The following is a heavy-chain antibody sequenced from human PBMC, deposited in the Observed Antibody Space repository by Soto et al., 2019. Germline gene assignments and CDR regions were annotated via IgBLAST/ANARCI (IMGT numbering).Heavy chain of an antibody. V-gene: IGHV1-3*01. J-gene: IGHJ4*02. D-gene: IGHD5-12*01. CDR3: ARAIRGYVT. CDR1: GISYTTYA. CDR2: INAGNGDT. Sequence: VQLVQSGAEVKKPGASVRISCTASGISYTTYAIHWVRQAPGQGLEWMGWINAGNGDTRYSQRFQGSVTLPRDTSATTTYLDLNSLRSDDTSIYSCARAIRGYVTWGQGTLVTVSS.